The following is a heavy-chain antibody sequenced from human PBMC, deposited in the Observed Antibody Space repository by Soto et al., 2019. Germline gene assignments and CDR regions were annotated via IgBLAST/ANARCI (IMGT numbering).Heavy chain of an antibody. CDR1: GGSIGSSNW. CDR2: ISQSGST. Sequence: SETLSLTCAVSGGSIGSSNWWGWVRQPPGKGLEWIGEISQSGSTNYSPSLKSRLTKSIDKSKNHFSLKLSSVTAADTAVYFCARYSSEYYFDYWGQGTLVTVSS. V-gene: IGHV4-4*02. CDR3: ARYSSEYYFDY. J-gene: IGHJ4*02. D-gene: IGHD6-25*01.